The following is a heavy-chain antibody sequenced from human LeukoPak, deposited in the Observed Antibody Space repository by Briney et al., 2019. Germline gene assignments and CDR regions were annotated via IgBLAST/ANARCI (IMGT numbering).Heavy chain of an antibody. J-gene: IGHJ4*02. CDR1: GFTFSYYA. CDR2: ISYDGSNK. CDR3: ARGWFGELPFDY. Sequence: PGGSLRLSCAASGFTFSYYAMHWVRQAPGKGLEWVAAISYDGSNKYYAESVKGRFTISRDNSKNTLYLQMNSPKAEAAALYSCARGWFGELPFDYWGQGTLVTVSS. V-gene: IGHV3-30-3*01. D-gene: IGHD3-10*01.